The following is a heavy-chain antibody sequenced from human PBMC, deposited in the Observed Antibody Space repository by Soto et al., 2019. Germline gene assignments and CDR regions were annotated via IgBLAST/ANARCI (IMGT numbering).Heavy chain of an antibody. V-gene: IGHV4-59*01. Sequence: LSLTCTVSGCSISTFYWSWIRQPPGKGLEWIGYIFYSGSTNYNPSLRSRVTLSVDTSKNQFSLKLRSVTAADAAVYYCARVAEGYYYGMDVWGQGTTVTVSS. CDR3: ARVAEGYYYGMDV. J-gene: IGHJ6*02. CDR1: GCSISTFY. CDR2: IFYSGST.